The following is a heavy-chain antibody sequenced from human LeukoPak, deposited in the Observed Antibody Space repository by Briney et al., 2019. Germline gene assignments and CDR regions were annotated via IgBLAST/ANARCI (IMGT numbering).Heavy chain of an antibody. D-gene: IGHD3-10*01. CDR3: ARDGAHALDI. Sequence: ASVKVSCKASGYTFTSYYMHWVRQAPGQGLEWMGWINPNNGDTSYVQKFQGRVTLTRDMSISTGYMELSRLTSDDTAIYYCARDGAHALDIWGQGTKVTVSS. CDR1: GYTFTSYY. V-gene: IGHV1-2*02. J-gene: IGHJ3*02. CDR2: INPNNGDT.